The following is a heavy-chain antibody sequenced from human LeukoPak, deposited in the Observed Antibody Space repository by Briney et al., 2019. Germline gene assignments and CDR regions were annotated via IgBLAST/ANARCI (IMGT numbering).Heavy chain of an antibody. CDR3: AKDSQHIVVVIAIGAFDY. D-gene: IGHD2-21*01. CDR1: GFTFSSYA. Sequence: SGGSLRLSCAASGFTFSSYAMSWVHQAPGKGLEWVSAISGSGGSTYYADSVKGRFTISRDNSKNTLYLQMNSLRAEDTAVYYCAKDSQHIVVVIAIGAFDYWGQGTLVTVSS. V-gene: IGHV3-23*01. J-gene: IGHJ4*02. CDR2: ISGSGGST.